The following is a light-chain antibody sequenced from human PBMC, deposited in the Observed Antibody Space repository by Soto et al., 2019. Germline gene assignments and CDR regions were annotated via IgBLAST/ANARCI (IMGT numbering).Light chain of an antibody. V-gene: IGKV3-15*01. Sequence: ETVMTQSPVTLSVSPGERATLSCRASQSVSSNLAWYQQKPGQAPRLLIYGASSRATGIPVRFSGSGSGTEFTLTISSLQSEDFAVYYCQQYNNWPLTFGQGTRLEIK. J-gene: IGKJ5*01. CDR2: GAS. CDR1: QSVSSN. CDR3: QQYNNWPLT.